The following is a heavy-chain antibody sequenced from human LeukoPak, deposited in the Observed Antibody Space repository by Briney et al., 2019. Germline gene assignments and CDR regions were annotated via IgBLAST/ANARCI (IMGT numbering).Heavy chain of an antibody. CDR3: ARVPFIGNGYFDY. V-gene: IGHV4-31*03. J-gene: IGHJ4*02. Sequence: PSETLSLTCTVSGGSISSGGYYWSWIRQHPGKGLEWIGYIYYSGSTYYNPSLKSRVTISVDTSKNQFSLKLSSVTAADTAVYFCARVPFIGNGYFDYWGQGTLVTVSS. CDR1: GGSISSGGYY. CDR2: IYYSGST. D-gene: IGHD4-23*01.